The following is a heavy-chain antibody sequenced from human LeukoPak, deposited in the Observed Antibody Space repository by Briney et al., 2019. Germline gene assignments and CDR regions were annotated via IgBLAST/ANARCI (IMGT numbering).Heavy chain of an antibody. D-gene: IGHD1-7*01. J-gene: IGHJ4*02. CDR2: INPDGSVK. Sequence: GGSLRLSCAASGFTFSSNWMSWVRQAPGKGLEWVASINPDGSVKHHVDSVKGRFTISRDNAKKSLSLQMDALRAEDTAVYFCAELLGTATRYDYCGLGTLVIVSS. CDR3: AELLGTATRYDY. CDR1: GFTFSSNW. V-gene: IGHV3-7*01.